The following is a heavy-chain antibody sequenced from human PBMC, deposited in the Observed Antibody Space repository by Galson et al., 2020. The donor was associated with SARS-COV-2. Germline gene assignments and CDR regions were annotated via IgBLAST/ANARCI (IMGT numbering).Heavy chain of an antibody. Sequence: SETLSLTCTVSGGSISSSSHYWGWIRQPPGKGLEWIGSIYYSGSTYYNPSLKSRVTISVDTSKNQFSLKLSSVTAADTAVYYCARGATVTTFYLFRPYGMDVWGQGTTVTVSS. V-gene: IGHV4-39*01. CDR3: ARGATVTTFYLFRPYGMDV. J-gene: IGHJ6*02. CDR1: GGSISSSSHY. D-gene: IGHD4-17*01. CDR2: IYYSGST.